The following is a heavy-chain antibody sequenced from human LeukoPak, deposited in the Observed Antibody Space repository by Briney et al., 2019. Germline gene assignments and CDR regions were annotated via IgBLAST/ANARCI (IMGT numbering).Heavy chain of an antibody. CDR3: ARYDYGDYEDYFYYMDV. Sequence: GGCLRLSCIASGFTLSTSWMSWVRQAPGKGLEWVANINQDSSEKLYVDSVKGRFTISRGNAKNSLYLQMDGLRAEDTAVYYCARYDYGDYEDYFYYMDVWGKGTAVSVSS. D-gene: IGHD4-17*01. CDR2: INQDSSEK. CDR1: GFTLSTSW. J-gene: IGHJ6*03. V-gene: IGHV3-7*01.